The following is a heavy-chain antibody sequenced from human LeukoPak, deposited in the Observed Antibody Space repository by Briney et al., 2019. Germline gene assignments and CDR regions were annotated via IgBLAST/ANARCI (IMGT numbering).Heavy chain of an antibody. CDR1: GGSISGNY. V-gene: IGHV4-59*01. CDR2: IHYSGKA. J-gene: IGHJ6*02. Sequence: SETLSLNCTVPGGSISGNYWTWTRQPPGKGLEWIGQIHYSGKADYNPSLRSRITISVDTSKNQMFLKVGSVTAADTAVYYCARFGVYYDMDVWGQGTTVTVSS. D-gene: IGHD3-3*01. CDR3: ARFGVYYDMDV.